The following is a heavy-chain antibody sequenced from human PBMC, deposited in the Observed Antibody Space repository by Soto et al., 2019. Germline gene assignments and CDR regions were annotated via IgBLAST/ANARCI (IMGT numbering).Heavy chain of an antibody. J-gene: IGHJ3*02. CDR3: ARDKELPSPFSYAFDI. D-gene: IGHD1-26*01. Sequence: PWGSLRLSCAASGFTFSSYWMSWVRQAPGKGLEWVANIKQDGSEKYYVDSVKGRFTISRDNAKNSLYLQMNSLRAEDTAVYYCARDKELPSPFSYAFDIWGQGTMVTVSS. CDR2: IKQDGSEK. V-gene: IGHV3-7*03. CDR1: GFTFSSYW.